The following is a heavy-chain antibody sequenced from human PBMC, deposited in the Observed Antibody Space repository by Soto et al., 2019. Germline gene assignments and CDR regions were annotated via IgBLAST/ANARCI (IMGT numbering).Heavy chain of an antibody. Sequence: SETLSLTCAVYGGSFSGYYWSWIRQPPGKGLEWIGEINHSGSTNYNPSVKSRVTISVDTSKNQFSLKLSSVTAADTAVYYCAGLYCSSTSCNWFDPWGQGTLVTVSS. D-gene: IGHD2-2*01. J-gene: IGHJ5*02. CDR3: AGLYCSSTSCNWFDP. CDR2: INHSGST. CDR1: GGSFSGYY. V-gene: IGHV4-34*01.